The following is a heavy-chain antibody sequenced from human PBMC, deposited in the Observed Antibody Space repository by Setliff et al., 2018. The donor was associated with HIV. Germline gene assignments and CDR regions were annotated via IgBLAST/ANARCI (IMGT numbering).Heavy chain of an antibody. V-gene: IGHV1-69*06. CDR3: AGDPYCPNTCYEDFTFDS. CDR1: GYTFTSHG. CDR2: IIPILGTR. D-gene: IGHD2-8*01. J-gene: IGHJ4*02. Sequence: SVKVSCKASGYTFTSHGINWVRQAPGQGLEWIGGIIPILGTRNYAQKFQGRVTITADKSTSTVYMEVRSLRSEDTAVYYCAGDPYCPNTCYEDFTFDSWGQGTLVTVSS.